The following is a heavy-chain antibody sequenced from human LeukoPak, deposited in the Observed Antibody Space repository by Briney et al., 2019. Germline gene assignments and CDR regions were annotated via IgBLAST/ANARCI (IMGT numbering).Heavy chain of an antibody. D-gene: IGHD3-10*01. Sequence: SVKVSCKTSGGSFRSPAISWVRQAPGQGLEWIGRIIPTLGMVHHAQKFQGRVTITADKSTSTAYMELSSLRSEDTAVYYCARGQYYYGSGSYYYYGMDVWGQGTTVTVSS. CDR2: IIPTLGMV. J-gene: IGHJ6*02. V-gene: IGHV1-69*04. CDR1: GGSFRSPA. CDR3: ARGQYYYGSGSYYYYGMDV.